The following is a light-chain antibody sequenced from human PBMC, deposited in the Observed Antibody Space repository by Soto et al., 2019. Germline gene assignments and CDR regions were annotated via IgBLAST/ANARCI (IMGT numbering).Light chain of an antibody. CDR3: VSFTSGSTLA. Sequence: QSALTQPASVSGSPGQSITISCTGTSSDDGFYIYVSWYQQHPGKAPKLIIYEVSNRPSGVSNRFSGSKSGNTASLTIAGLQAEDEADYYCVSFTSGSTLAFGGGTKLTVL. CDR2: EVS. J-gene: IGLJ2*01. CDR1: SSDDGFYIY. V-gene: IGLV2-14*01.